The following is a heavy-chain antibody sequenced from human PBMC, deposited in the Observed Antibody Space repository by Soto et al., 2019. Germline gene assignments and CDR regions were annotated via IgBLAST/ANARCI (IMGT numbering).Heavy chain of an antibody. CDR3: AKEEEQQPFDY. J-gene: IGHJ4*02. CDR1: GFTFSSYG. CDR2: ISSDGSNK. D-gene: IGHD6-13*01. V-gene: IGHV3-30*18. Sequence: QVQLVESGGGVVQPGRSLRLSCAASGFTFSSYGMHWVRQAPGTGLEWVAVISSDGSNKYYADSVRGRLTISRDNSKNTRDLQMNSLRAEDTAVDYCAKEEEQQPFDYWGQGTPVTVSS.